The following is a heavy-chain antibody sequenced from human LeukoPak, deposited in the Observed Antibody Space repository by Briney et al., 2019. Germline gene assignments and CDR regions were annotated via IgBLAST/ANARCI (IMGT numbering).Heavy chain of an antibody. CDR3: ARHRPAIPGFDY. Sequence: PSETLSLTCTVSGGSINGYYWSWIRQPPGKGLEWIGYVYYNGDTKYNPSLKSRVAISVDTSKNQFSLRLTSVTAADTAVYYCARHRPAIPGFDYCGQGALVTVSS. CDR1: GGSINGYY. J-gene: IGHJ4*02. D-gene: IGHD2-21*01. V-gene: IGHV4-59*08. CDR2: VYYNGDT.